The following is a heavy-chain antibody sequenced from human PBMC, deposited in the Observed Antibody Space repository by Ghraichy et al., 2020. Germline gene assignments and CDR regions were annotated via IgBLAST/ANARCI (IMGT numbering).Heavy chain of an antibody. Sequence: ASVKVSCKASGYTFANYYIHWVLQAPGQGLEWMGWIKPHSGGTNYAQKFQGRVTMTRDTSINTVYLEVSRLRSDDTALYYCARDSALGYWGQGTLVTVSS. CDR2: IKPHSGGT. CDR3: ARDSALGY. J-gene: IGHJ4*02. CDR1: GYTFANYY. V-gene: IGHV1-2*02.